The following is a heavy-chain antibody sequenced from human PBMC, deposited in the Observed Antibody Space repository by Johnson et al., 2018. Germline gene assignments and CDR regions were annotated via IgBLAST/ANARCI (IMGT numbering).Heavy chain of an antibody. Sequence: QVQLVESGGGVVQPGTSLRLSCGVSGVTLSTSIIHWVRQAPGKGLEWVALISHDEITKSYGDSAKDRFTISRDTSKNTVYLQMNSLRVEDTAVYYCSREKYSSGRAGIFPIGGQGTMVNGSP. CDR1: GVTLSTSI. V-gene: IGHV3-30*03. CDR3: SREKYSSGRAGIFPI. J-gene: IGHJ3*02. D-gene: IGHD6-19*01. CDR2: ISHDEITK.